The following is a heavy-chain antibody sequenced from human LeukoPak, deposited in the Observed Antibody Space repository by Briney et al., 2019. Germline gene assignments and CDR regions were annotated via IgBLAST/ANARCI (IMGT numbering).Heavy chain of an antibody. CDR3: ARVPGYSYGYDY. CDR1: GGTFSSYA. V-gene: IGHV1-69*04. CDR2: IIPILGIA. J-gene: IGHJ4*02. Sequence: SVKVSCKASGGTFSSYAISWVRQAPGQGLEWMGRIIPILGIANHAQKFQGRVTITADKSTSTAYMELSSLRSEDTAVYYCARVPGYSYGYDYWGQGTLVTVSS. D-gene: IGHD5-18*01.